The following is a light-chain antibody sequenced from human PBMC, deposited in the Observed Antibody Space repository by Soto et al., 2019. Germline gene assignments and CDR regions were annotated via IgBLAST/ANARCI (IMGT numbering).Light chain of an antibody. Sequence: DIVMTQSPDSLAVSLGERATINCKSSQSVLYSSNNKNYLAWYQQKPGQAPKLLIYWASTRESGVPDRFSGSGSGTYFTLTISSLQAEDVSVYYCQQYYSTPGTFGQGTKVEIK. CDR3: QQYYSTPGT. J-gene: IGKJ1*01. CDR1: QSVLYSSNNKNY. V-gene: IGKV4-1*01. CDR2: WAS.